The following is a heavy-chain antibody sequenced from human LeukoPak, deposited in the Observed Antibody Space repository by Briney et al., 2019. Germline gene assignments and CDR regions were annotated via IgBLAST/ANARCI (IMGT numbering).Heavy chain of an antibody. V-gene: IGHV3-15*01. Sequence: PGGSLRLSCAASGFTFSNAWMSWVRQAPGKGLEWVGRIKSKTDGGTTDYAAPVKGRFTISRDDSKNTLYLQMNSLKTEDTAVYYCTTYYYDSSGYYYLYYYYGMDVWGQGTTVTVSS. CDR1: GFTFSNAW. CDR3: TTYYYDSSGYYYLYYYYGMDV. J-gene: IGHJ6*02. D-gene: IGHD3-22*01. CDR2: IKSKTDGGTT.